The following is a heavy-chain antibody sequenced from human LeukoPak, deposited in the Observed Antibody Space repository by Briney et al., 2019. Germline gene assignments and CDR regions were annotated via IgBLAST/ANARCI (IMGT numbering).Heavy chain of an antibody. CDR1: GFAFSRYG. CDR3: ARGPGALDY. V-gene: IGHV3-30*05. Sequence: ESGGSLRLSCAASGFAFSRYGMHWVRQAPGKGLEGVALISHDGTNKNHADSVKGRFTISRDNSNNTLYLQMSSLRAEGTAVYYCARGPGALDYWGQGTLVTVSS. D-gene: IGHD2-2*01. J-gene: IGHJ4*02. CDR2: ISHDGTNK.